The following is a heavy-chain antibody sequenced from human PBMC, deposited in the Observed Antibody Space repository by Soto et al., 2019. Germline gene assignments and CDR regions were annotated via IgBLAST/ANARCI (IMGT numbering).Heavy chain of an antibody. V-gene: IGHV4-31*03. CDR3: ARDRGARRIRLGDALDI. Sequence: SETLSLTCTVSGGSISSGGYYWSWIRQHPGKGLEWIGYIYYSGSTYYNPSLKSRVTISVDTSKNQFSLKLSSVTAADTAVYYCARDRGARRIRLGDALDIWGQGTMVTVSS. D-gene: IGHD6-6*01. CDR2: IYYSGST. J-gene: IGHJ3*02. CDR1: GGSISSGGYY.